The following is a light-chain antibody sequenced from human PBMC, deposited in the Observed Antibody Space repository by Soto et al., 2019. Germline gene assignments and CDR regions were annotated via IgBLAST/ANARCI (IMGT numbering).Light chain of an antibody. Sequence: QSVLTQPASVSGSPGQSIAISCTGTSSDVGGYNYVSWYQQHPGKAPKLMIYDVNNRPSGVSNRFSGSKSGNTASLTISGLQAEDEADYYCSSYTTSSTYVFGTGTKLTV. J-gene: IGLJ1*01. V-gene: IGLV2-14*01. CDR3: SSYTTSSTYV. CDR1: SSDVGGYNY. CDR2: DVN.